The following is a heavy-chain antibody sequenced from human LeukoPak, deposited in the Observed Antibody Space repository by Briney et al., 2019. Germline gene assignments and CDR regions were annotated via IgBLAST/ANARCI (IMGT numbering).Heavy chain of an antibody. V-gene: IGHV3-74*01. CDR1: GFTFSSHW. D-gene: IGHD2-8*01. J-gene: IGHJ4*02. Sequence: PGGSLRLSCAASGFTFSSHWIHWVRQVPGKGLVWVSRIHGDGRTTTYADSVKGRFTISRDNAKNTLYLQMNSLRAEDTAVYYCARDNGENYHTAFDYWGQGTLVTVSS. CDR2: IHGDGRTT. CDR3: ARDNGENYHTAFDY.